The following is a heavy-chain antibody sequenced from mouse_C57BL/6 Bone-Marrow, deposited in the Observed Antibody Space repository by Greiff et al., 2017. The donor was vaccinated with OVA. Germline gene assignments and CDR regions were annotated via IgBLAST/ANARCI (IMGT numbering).Heavy chain of an antibody. CDR3: AREGGY. J-gene: IGHJ3*01. CDR2: IYPGSGST. Sequence: VKLVESGAELVKPGASVKMSCKASGYTFTSYWITWVKQRPGQGLEWIGDIYPGSGSTNYNVKFKSKATLTVDTSSSTAYMQLSSLTSEDSAVYYCAREGGYWGQGTLVTVSA. V-gene: IGHV1-55*01. CDR1: GYTFTSYW.